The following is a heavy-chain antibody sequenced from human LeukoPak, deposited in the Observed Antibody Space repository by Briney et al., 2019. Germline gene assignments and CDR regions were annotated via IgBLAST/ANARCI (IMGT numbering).Heavy chain of an antibody. CDR2: MNPNSGNT. CDR1: GYTFTSYY. Sequence: ASVKVSCKASGYTFTSYYMHWVRQATGQGLEWMGWMNPNSGNTGYAQKFQGRVTITRNTSISTAYMELSSLRSEDTAVYYCARAPMVRGTPLYYFDYWGQGTLVTVSS. V-gene: IGHV1-8*03. CDR3: ARAPMVRGTPLYYFDY. J-gene: IGHJ4*02. D-gene: IGHD3-10*01.